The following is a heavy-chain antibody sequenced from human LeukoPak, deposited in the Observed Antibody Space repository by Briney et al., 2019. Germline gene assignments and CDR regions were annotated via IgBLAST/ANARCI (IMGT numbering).Heavy chain of an antibody. CDR2: ISSSSSYI. CDR3: ARDAGDSGPSAKYSHH. Sequence: GGSLRLSCAASGFTFSSYSMNWVRQAPGKGLEWVSSISSSSSYIYYADSVKGRFTISRDNAKNSLYLQMNSLRAEDTAVYYCARDAGDSGPSAKYSHHGGQAPLVTVSS. D-gene: IGHD2-21*02. CDR1: GFTFSSYS. V-gene: IGHV3-21*01. J-gene: IGHJ1*01.